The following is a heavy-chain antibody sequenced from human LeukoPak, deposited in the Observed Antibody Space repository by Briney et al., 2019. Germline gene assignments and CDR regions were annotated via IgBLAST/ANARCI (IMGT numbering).Heavy chain of an antibody. CDR2: INHSGST. Sequence: PSETLSLTCTVSGGSISSYYWSWIRQPPGKGLEWIGEINHSGSTNYNPSLKSRVTISVDTSKNQFSLKLSSVAAADTAVYYCARFGYSHGSEFYFDYWGQGTLVTVSS. CDR3: ARFGYSHGSEFYFDY. J-gene: IGHJ4*02. CDR1: GGSISSYY. D-gene: IGHD5-18*01. V-gene: IGHV4-34*01.